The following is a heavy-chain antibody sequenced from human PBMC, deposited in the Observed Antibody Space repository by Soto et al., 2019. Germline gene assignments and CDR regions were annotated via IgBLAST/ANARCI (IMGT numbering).Heavy chain of an antibody. CDR3: ARWYGSEVFDY. J-gene: IGHJ4*02. Sequence: QLQLQESGPGLVKPSETLSLTCTVSGGSISSSSYYWGWIRQPPGKRLEWIGGMYYSVSTYFNPSLKSRVPISVDTSKNQFSLKLSSVTAADTAVYYCARWYGSEVFDYWGQGTLVTVSS. CDR1: GGSISSSSYY. D-gene: IGHD3-10*01. CDR2: MYYSVST. V-gene: IGHV4-39*01.